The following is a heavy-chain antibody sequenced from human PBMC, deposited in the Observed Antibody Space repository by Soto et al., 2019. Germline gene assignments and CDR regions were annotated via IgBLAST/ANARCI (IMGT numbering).Heavy chain of an antibody. J-gene: IGHJ6*02. CDR1: GFTFSSYS. CDR3: ARLRPSLRGMDV. Sequence: PWGSLRLSCAASGFTFSSYSMNWVRQAPGKGLEWVSSISSSSSYIYYADSVKGRFTISRDNAKNSLYLQMNSLRAEDTAVYYCARLRPSLRGMDVWGQGTTVTVSS. CDR2: ISSSSSYI. V-gene: IGHV3-21*01. D-gene: IGHD3-10*01.